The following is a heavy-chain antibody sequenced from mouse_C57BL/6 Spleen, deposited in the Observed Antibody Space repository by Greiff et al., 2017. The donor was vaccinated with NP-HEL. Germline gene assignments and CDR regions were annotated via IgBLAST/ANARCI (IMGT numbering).Heavy chain of an antibody. CDR2: ISNGGGST. CDR1: GFTFSDYY. Sequence: EVQVVESGGGLVQPGGSLKLSCAASGFTFSDYYMYWVRQTPEKRLEWVAYISNGGGSTYYPDTVKGRFTISRDNAKNTLYLQMSRLKSEDTAMYYCARRYGYDDAMDYWGQGTSVTVSS. V-gene: IGHV5-12*01. CDR3: ARRYGYDDAMDY. J-gene: IGHJ4*01. D-gene: IGHD2-2*01.